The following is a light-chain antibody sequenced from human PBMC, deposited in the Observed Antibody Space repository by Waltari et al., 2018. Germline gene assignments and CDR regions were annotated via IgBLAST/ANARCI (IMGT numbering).Light chain of an antibody. CDR1: QSLLRGSDNKNY. CDR2: WAS. J-gene: IGKJ3*01. CDR3: QQYYSTPF. Sequence: DIVMTQSPDSLAVSLGERATVNCKSSQSLLRGSDNKNYLAWYQQKPGQPPKLLIYWASTRESGVPDRFSGSGSGTDFTLTISSLQAEDVAVYYCQQYYSTPFFGPGTKVDIK. V-gene: IGKV4-1*01.